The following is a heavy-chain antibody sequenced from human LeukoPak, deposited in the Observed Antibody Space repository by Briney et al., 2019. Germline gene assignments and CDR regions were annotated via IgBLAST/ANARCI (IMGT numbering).Heavy chain of an antibody. CDR1: GYSISSGYY. D-gene: IGHD3-3*01. CDR2: IYHSGTT. CDR3: ARSRDTIFGVVPHYFDY. Sequence: SETLSLTCAVSGYSISSGYYWGWIRQPPGKGREWIGSIYHSGTTYYNPSLKSRVTISVDTSKNQFSQKLSSVTAADTAVYYCARSRDTIFGVVPHYFDYWGQGTLVTVSS. V-gene: IGHV4-38-2*01. J-gene: IGHJ4*02.